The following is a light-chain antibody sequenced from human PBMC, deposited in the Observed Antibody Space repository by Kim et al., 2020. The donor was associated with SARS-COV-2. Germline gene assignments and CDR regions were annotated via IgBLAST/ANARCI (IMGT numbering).Light chain of an antibody. CDR2: EDN. Sequence: KTVTSSCTRSRGSIASNYVQWYQQRPGGAPTTVIYEDNQRPSGVPDRFSGSIDSSSNSASLTISGLKTEDEADYYCQSYDSSNPWVFGGGTQLTVL. CDR3: QSYDSSNPWV. V-gene: IGLV6-57*03. CDR1: RGSIASNY. J-gene: IGLJ3*02.